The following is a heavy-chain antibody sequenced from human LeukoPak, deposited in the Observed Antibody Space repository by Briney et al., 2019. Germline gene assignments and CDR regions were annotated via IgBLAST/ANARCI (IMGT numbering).Heavy chain of an antibody. V-gene: IGHV1-69*05. Sequence: SVKVSCKASGGTLSSYAISWVRQAPGQGLEWMGGIIPIFGTANYAQKFQGRVTITTDESTSTAYMELSSLRSEDTAVYYCARSVWAGYCTNGVCSNDAFDIWGQGTMVTVSS. D-gene: IGHD2-8*01. CDR3: ARSVWAGYCTNGVCSNDAFDI. CDR2: IIPIFGTA. J-gene: IGHJ3*02. CDR1: GGTLSSYA.